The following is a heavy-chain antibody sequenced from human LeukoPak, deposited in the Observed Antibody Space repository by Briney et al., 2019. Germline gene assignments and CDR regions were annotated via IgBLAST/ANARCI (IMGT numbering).Heavy chain of an antibody. V-gene: IGHV4-39*01. CDR3: ARHLRPYFYY. CDR1: GGSISSSTYY. J-gene: IGHJ4*02. Sequence: KASETLSLTCTVSGGSISSSTYYWGWIRQPPGKGLEWIVTIFYSGSTYYNPSLKSRLTISVDTSKNQYSLRLSSVTAADTAVYYCARHLRPYFYYWGQGTLVTVSS. CDR2: IFYSGST. D-gene: IGHD3-3*01.